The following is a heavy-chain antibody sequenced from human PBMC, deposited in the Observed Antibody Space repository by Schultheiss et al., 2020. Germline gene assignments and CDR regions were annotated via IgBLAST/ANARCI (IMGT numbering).Heavy chain of an antibody. J-gene: IGHJ4*02. Sequence: SETLSLTCTVSGGSISSYYWSWIRQPPGKGLEWIGYIYYSGSTNYNPSLKSRVTISVDTSKNQFSLKLSSVTAADTAVYYCARELRAFNPQVDYWGQGTLVTVSS. V-gene: IGHV4-59*12. CDR2: IYYSGST. CDR1: GGSISSYY. CDR3: ARELRAFNPQVDY. D-gene: IGHD4-17*01.